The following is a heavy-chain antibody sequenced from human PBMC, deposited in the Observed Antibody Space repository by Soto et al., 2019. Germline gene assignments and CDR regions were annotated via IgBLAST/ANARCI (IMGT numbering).Heavy chain of an antibody. D-gene: IGHD3-9*01. V-gene: IGHV3-30*18. CDR1: GFTFSSYG. Sequence: GGSLRLSCAASGFTFSSYGMHWVRQAPGKGLEWVAVTSYDGSNKYYADSVKGRFTISRDNSKNTLYLQMNSLRAEDTAVYYCAKDGTIHPVYYYYGMDVWGQGTTVTVSS. J-gene: IGHJ6*02. CDR3: AKDGTIHPVYYYYGMDV. CDR2: TSYDGSNK.